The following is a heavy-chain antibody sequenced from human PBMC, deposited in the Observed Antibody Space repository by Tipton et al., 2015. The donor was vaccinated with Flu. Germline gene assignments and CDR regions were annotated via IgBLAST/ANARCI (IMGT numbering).Heavy chain of an antibody. CDR2: IYYSGST. Sequence: TLSLTCTVSGGSISSYYWSWIRQPPGKGLEWIGYIYYSGSTNYNPSLKSRVTISVDTSKNQFSLKLSSVTAADTAVYYCARAGGGLRYFDWLSKHYYYYGMDVWGQGTTVTVSS. D-gene: IGHD3-9*01. CDR1: GGSISSYY. CDR3: ARAGGGLRYFDWLSKHYYYYGMDV. J-gene: IGHJ6*02. V-gene: IGHV4-59*01.